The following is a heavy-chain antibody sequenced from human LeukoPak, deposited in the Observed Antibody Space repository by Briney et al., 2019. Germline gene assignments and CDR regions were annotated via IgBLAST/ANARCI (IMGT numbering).Heavy chain of an antibody. Sequence: TGGSLRLSCAASGFSFRTHWMHWVRQAPGKGLVWVSRTKDDGRTTAYADSVKGRFTISRDSAKDILYLQMNNLRAEDTALYYCVRDTSIAARPSWFDPWGQGTLVTVSS. CDR2: TKDDGRTT. CDR3: VRDTSIAARPSWFDP. CDR1: GFSFRTHW. V-gene: IGHV3-74*01. J-gene: IGHJ5*02. D-gene: IGHD6-6*01.